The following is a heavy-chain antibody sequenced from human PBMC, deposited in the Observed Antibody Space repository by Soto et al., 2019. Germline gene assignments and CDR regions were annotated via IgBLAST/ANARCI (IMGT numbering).Heavy chain of an antibody. V-gene: IGHV3-48*02. CDR2: TTTDTKTI. CDR3: AGTVEVHVAY. CDR1: GFTFSVDR. J-gene: IGHJ4*02. Sequence: EVQLVESGGDLVQRGGSLRLSCVASGFTFSVDRMNWVRQAPGKGLEWFSYTTTDTKTIMYADSVNAGFTISRDNAEKSVYFQLNTLRDEDTVLYYCAGTVEVHVAYWGQETVVTVSS. D-gene: IGHD1-7*01.